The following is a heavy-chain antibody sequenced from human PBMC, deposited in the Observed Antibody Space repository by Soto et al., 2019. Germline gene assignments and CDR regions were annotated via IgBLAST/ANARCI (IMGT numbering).Heavy chain of an antibody. D-gene: IGHD6-13*01. J-gene: IGHJ5*02. CDR3: ARDISSSWYRGNWFDP. V-gene: IGHV1-18*01. CDR1: GYTFSSYG. Sequence: GGPVKVSCKASGYTFSSYGISWVGQAPWQGLEWMGWISAYNGNTNYAQKLQGRVTMTTDTSTSTAYMELRSLRSDDTAVYYCARDISSSWYRGNWFDPWGQGTLVTVSS. CDR2: ISAYNGNT.